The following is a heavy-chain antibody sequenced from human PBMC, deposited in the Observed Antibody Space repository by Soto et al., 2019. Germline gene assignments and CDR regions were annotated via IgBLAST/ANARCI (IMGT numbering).Heavy chain of an antibody. CDR3: ARGETLTTNNWFDP. CDR1: GFTFSSYW. J-gene: IGHJ5*02. CDR2: INSEGSST. Sequence: GGSLRLSCAASGFTFSSYWMHWVRQAPGKGRGWVSRINSEGSSTSYADSVKGRFTISRENAKNTLYLQMNSLRAEDTAVYYCARGETLTTNNWFDPWGQGTLVTVSS. V-gene: IGHV3-74*01. D-gene: IGHD3-9*01.